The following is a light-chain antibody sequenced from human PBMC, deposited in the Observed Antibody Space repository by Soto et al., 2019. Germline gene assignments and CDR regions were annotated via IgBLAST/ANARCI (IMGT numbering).Light chain of an antibody. CDR1: QSILYTSSNQNY. CDR3: QQYYSTPQT. Sequence: DIVMTQSPDSLAVSLGERATINCKSSQSILYTSSNQNYLAWYQQKPGQPPKLLIYWASTRESGVPDRFSGSGSATDFTLTISSLQAEDVAVYYCQQYYSTPQTFGQGTKVDIK. CDR2: WAS. J-gene: IGKJ1*01. V-gene: IGKV4-1*01.